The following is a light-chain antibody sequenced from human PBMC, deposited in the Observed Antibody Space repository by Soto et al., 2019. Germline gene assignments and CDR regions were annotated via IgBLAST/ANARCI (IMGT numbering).Light chain of an antibody. CDR2: GAS. CDR1: QSVSSSY. J-gene: IGKJ2*01. Sequence: EIVLTQSPGTLSLSPGERATLSCRASQSVSSSYLAWYQQKPGQAPRLLIYGASSRATGIPDRFSGSGSGTDFTLTISRLEPEDVAVYYCQQYCSSPHTCGQGTKLEIK. CDR3: QQYCSSPHT. V-gene: IGKV3-20*01.